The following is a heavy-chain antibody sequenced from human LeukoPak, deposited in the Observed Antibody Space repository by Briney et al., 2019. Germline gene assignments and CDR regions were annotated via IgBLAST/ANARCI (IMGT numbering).Heavy chain of an antibody. CDR2: IHYSGGT. D-gene: IGHD3-10*01. V-gene: IGHV4-39*01. Sequence: SETLSLTCTVFGGSISSSVYLWAWVRQSPGKGLELIGSIHYSGGTYYNPSLKSRATIAVDTSKNQFSLNLRSVTAADTAVYYCLRSHGAYWGQGALVSVSS. CDR3: LRSHGAY. CDR1: GGSISSSVYL. J-gene: IGHJ4*02.